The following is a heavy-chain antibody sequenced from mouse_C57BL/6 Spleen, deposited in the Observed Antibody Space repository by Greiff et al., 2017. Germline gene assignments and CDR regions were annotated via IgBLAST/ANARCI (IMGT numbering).Heavy chain of an antibody. CDR1: GFTFSDYY. CDR2: INYDGSST. V-gene: IGHV5-16*01. CDR3: ARKSDYGSYWYFDV. J-gene: IGHJ1*03. D-gene: IGHD1-1*01. Sequence: EVQVVESEGGLVQPGSSMKLSCTASGFTFSDYYMAWVRQVPEKGLEWVANINYDGSSTYYLDSLKSRFIISRDNAKNILYLQMSSLKSEDTATYYCARKSDYGSYWYFDVWGTGTTVTVSS.